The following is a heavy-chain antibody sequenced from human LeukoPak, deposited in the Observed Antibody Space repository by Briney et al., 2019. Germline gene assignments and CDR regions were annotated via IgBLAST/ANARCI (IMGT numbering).Heavy chain of an antibody. J-gene: IGHJ4*02. D-gene: IGHD1-26*01. CDR3: TTAVEWELPYFDY. Sequence: PGGSLRLSCAASGFTFSNAWMSWVRQAPGKGLEWVGRIKSKTDGGTTDYAAPVKGRFTISRDDSKNTLYLQMNSLKTEDTAVYYCTTAVEWELPYFDYWGQGTLVTVSS. CDR1: GFTFSNAW. V-gene: IGHV3-15*01. CDR2: IKSKTDGGTT.